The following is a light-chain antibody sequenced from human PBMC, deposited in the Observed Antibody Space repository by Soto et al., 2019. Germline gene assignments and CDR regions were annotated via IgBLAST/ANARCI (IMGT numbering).Light chain of an antibody. V-gene: IGLV2-14*03. J-gene: IGLJ1*01. CDR3: SSYTGSTSLVYV. Sequence: QSVLTQPASVSGSPGQSISISCTGTSSDVGRYNFVSWYQQRPGKAPKLRIYDVANRPSGISNRFSGSKSGNTASLTISGLQAEDEADYYCSSYTGSTSLVYVFGTGTKLTVL. CDR1: SSDVGRYNF. CDR2: DVA.